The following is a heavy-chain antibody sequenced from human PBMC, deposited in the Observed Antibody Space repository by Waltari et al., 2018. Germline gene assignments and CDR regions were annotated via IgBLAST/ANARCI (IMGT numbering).Heavy chain of an antibody. Sequence: EVQLVQSGAEVKKPGESLRISCQGSGYSSTTSRPSYWISWVRQMPGKGLEWIGRIDPRDSYTNYSPSLQGRVTISADRFTTTAYLQWSSLEASDTAMYYCARHGDYSTFDFWGQGTLVTVSS. D-gene: IGHD4-4*01. V-gene: IGHV5-10-1*03. CDR3: ARHGDYSTFDF. J-gene: IGHJ4*02. CDR2: IDPRDSYT. CDR1: GYSSTTSRPSYW.